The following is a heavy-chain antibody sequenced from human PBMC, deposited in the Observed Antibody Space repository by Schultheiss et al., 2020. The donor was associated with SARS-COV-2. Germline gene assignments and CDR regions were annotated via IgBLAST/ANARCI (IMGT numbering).Heavy chain of an antibody. CDR2: IIPNSGNT. J-gene: IGHJ6*02. D-gene: IGHD3-10*01. CDR3: ARGRLWFGTRYYGMDV. Sequence: ASVKVSCKASGGTFCSYAISWVRQAPGQGLEWMGGIIPNSGNTGYAQKFQGRVTMTRNTSISTAYMELSSLRSEDTAVYYCARGRLWFGTRYYGMDVWGQGTTVTVSS. CDR1: GGTFCSYA. V-gene: IGHV1-8*02.